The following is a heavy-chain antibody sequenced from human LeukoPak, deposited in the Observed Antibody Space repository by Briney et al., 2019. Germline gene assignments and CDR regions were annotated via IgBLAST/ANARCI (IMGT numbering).Heavy chain of an antibody. V-gene: IGHV3-30*03. CDR1: GFTFSSYW. D-gene: IGHD3-9*01. J-gene: IGHJ4*02. Sequence: GGSLRLSCAASGFTFSSYWMSWVRQAPGKGLEWVAVISYDGSNKFYADSVRGRFTISRDNSKNTLFLQMNSLRPEDTAVYYCARGPDYDILADYFDCWGQGTLVTVSS. CDR2: ISYDGSNK. CDR3: ARGPDYDILADYFDC.